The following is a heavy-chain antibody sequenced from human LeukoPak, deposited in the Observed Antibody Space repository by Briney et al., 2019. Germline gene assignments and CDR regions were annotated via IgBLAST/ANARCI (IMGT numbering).Heavy chain of an antibody. V-gene: IGHV1-18*01. CDR1: GYTFTSYG. CDR3: ARADYYDSSGYPFDI. Sequence: ASVKVSCKASGYTFTSYGISWVRQAPGQGLEWMGWISAYNGNTNYAQKLQGRVTMTTDTSTSTAYMELRSLRSDDTAVYYCARADYYDSSGYPFDIWGQGTMVTVSS. CDR2: ISAYNGNT. J-gene: IGHJ3*02. D-gene: IGHD3-22*01.